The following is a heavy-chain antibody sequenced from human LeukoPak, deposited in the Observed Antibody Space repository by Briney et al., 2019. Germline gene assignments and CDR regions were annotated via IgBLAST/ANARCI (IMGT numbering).Heavy chain of an antibody. CDR1: GFTVSSNY. D-gene: IGHD1-26*01. CDR3: AKEYELNWFDP. J-gene: IGHJ5*02. CDR2: IYSGGST. Sequence: PGGSLRLSCAASGFTVSSNYMSWVRQAPGKGLEWVSVIYSGGSTYYADSVKGRFTISRDNSKNTLYLQMNSLRAEDTAVYYCAKEYELNWFDPWGQGTLVTVSS. V-gene: IGHV3-53*01.